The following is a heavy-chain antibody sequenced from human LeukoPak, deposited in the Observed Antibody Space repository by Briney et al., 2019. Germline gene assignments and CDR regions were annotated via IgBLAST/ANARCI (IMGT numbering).Heavy chain of an antibody. D-gene: IGHD4-17*01. CDR2: IYYSGSS. CDR1: GGSISSHY. Sequence: SETLSLTCTVSGGSISSHYWSWIRQPPGKGLEWIGYIYYSGSSYYNPSFKSRVTISVDTCKNQFSLKLSSVTGADTAVYYCARVDGDYVGGYYFDYWGQGTLVTVSS. V-gene: IGHV4-59*11. CDR3: ARVDGDYVGGYYFDY. J-gene: IGHJ4*02.